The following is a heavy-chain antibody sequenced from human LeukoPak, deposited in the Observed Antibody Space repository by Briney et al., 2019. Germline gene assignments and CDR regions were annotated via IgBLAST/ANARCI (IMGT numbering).Heavy chain of an antibody. CDR2: ISSSSSTI. J-gene: IGHJ4*02. V-gene: IGHV3-48*02. CDR1: GFTFSSYS. CDR3: ARQLGIFDY. D-gene: IGHD1-1*01. Sequence: GGSLRLSCAASGFTFSSYSMNWVRQAPGKGLEWVSYISSSSSTIYYADSVKGRFTISRDNAKNSLYLQMNSLGDEDTAVYYCARQLGIFDYWGQGTLVTVSS.